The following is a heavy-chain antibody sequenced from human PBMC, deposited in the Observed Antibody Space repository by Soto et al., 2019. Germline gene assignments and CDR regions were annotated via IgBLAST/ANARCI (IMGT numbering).Heavy chain of an antibody. CDR3: ARVITIFGGPNWFDP. CDR1: GGSISSSSYY. CDR2: IYYSGST. J-gene: IGHJ5*02. Sequence: LSLTCTVSGGSISSSSYYWGWIRQPPGKGLEWIGSIYYSGSTYYNPSLKSRVTISVDTSKNQFSLKLSSVTAADTAVYYCARVITIFGGPNWFDPWGQGTLVTVSS. V-gene: IGHV4-39*01. D-gene: IGHD3-3*01.